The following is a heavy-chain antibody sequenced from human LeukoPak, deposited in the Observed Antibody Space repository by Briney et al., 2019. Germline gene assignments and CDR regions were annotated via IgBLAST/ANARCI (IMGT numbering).Heavy chain of an antibody. CDR3: ARDARYCSGGSCYYF. D-gene: IGHD2-15*01. J-gene: IGHJ6*04. V-gene: IGHV4-59*01. Sequence: SETLSLTCTVSGGSISSYYWSWIRQPPGKGLEWIGYIYYSGSTNYNPSLKSRVTISIDTSKNQFSLKLSSVTAADTAVYYCARDARYCSGGSCYYFWGKGTTVTISS. CDR1: GGSISSYY. CDR2: IYYSGST.